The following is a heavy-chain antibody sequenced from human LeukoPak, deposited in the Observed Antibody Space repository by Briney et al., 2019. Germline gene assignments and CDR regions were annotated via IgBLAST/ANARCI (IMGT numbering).Heavy chain of an antibody. J-gene: IGHJ4*02. D-gene: IGHD4-23*01. Sequence: ASVKVSCKASGYTFGIYGISWVRQAPGQGLEWMGWISGYNGNTDYAQNLQGRVTMTTDTSMSTAYMELRSLTSDDTAVYYCARVAATVVTRTYYWGQGTLVTVSS. CDR3: ARVAATVVTRTYY. CDR2: ISGYNGNT. CDR1: GYTFGIYG. V-gene: IGHV1-18*01.